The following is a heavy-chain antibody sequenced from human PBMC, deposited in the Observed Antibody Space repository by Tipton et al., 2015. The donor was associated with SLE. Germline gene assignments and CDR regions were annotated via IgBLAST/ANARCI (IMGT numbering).Heavy chain of an antibody. J-gene: IGHJ5*02. V-gene: IGHV3-66*01. D-gene: IGHD1-26*01. Sequence: SLRLSCAASGFTVSSNYMSWVRQAPGKGLEWVSVIYSGGSTYYADSVKGRFTISRDNSKNTLYLQMNSLRAEDTAVYYCAAELPGYNWFDPWGQGTLVTVSS. CDR3: AAELPGYNWFDP. CDR1: GFTVSSNY. CDR2: IYSGGST.